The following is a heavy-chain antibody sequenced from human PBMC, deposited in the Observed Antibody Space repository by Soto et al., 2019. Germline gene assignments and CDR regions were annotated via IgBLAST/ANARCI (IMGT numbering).Heavy chain of an antibody. J-gene: IGHJ4*02. CDR3: AWGVYYYDSSGPLDY. V-gene: IGHV3-21*01. Sequence: PGGSLRLSCAASGFTFSSYSMNWFRQAPGKGRGGVSSISSSSSYIYYADSMKGRFTISRDYAKNSLYLQMNSLRAEYTAVYYCAWGVYYYDSSGPLDYWGQGTLVTVSS. D-gene: IGHD3-22*01. CDR2: ISSSSSYI. CDR1: GFTFSSYS.